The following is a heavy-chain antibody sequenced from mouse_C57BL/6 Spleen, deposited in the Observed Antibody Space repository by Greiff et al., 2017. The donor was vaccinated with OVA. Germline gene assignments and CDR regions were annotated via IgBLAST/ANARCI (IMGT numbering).Heavy chain of an antibody. CDR3: ARPYYYGSSYDFDY. D-gene: IGHD1-1*01. V-gene: IGHV1-69*01. J-gene: IGHJ2*01. Sequence: QVQLKQSGAELVMPGASVKLSCKASGYTFTSYWMHWVKQRPGQGLEWIGEIDPSDSYTNYNQKFKGKSTLTVDKSSSTAYMQLSSLTSEDSAVYYCARPYYYGSSYDFDYWGQGTTLTVSS. CDR1: GYTFTSYW. CDR2: IDPSDSYT.